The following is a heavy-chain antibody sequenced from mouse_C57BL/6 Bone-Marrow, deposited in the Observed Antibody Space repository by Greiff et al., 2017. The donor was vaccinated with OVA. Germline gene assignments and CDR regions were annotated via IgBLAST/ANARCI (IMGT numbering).Heavy chain of an antibody. J-gene: IGHJ2*01. V-gene: IGHV1-62-2*01. D-gene: IGHD2-2*01. CDR1: GYTFTEYT. Sequence: VKLVESGAELVKPGASVKLSCKASGYTFTEYTIHWVKQRSGQGLEWIGWFYPGSGSIKYNEKFKDKATLTADKSSSTVYMELSRLTSEDSAVYFCARHAYGSGYFDYWGQGTTLTVSS. CDR3: ARHAYGSGYFDY. CDR2: FYPGSGSI.